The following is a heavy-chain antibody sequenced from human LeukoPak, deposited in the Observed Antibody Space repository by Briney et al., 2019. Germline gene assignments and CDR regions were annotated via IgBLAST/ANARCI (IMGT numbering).Heavy chain of an antibody. V-gene: IGHV3-30*04. CDR3: ARDYYYDSSGYYYVYFQH. J-gene: IGHJ1*01. Sequence: GGSLRLSCAASGFTFSSYAMHWARQAPGKGLEWVAVISYDGSNKYYADSVKGRFTISRDNSKNTLYLQMNSLRAEDTAVYYCARDYYYDSSGYYYVYFQHWGQGTLVTVSS. CDR1: GFTFSSYA. CDR2: ISYDGSNK. D-gene: IGHD3-22*01.